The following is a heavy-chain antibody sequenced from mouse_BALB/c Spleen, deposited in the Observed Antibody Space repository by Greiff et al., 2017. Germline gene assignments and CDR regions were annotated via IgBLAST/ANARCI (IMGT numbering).Heavy chain of an antibody. CDR1: GFTFSSYA. J-gene: IGHJ2*01. CDR2: ISSGGST. CDR3: ARYGYYD. Sequence: DVMLVESGGGLVKPGGSLKLSCAASGFTFSSYAMSWVRQTPEKRLEWVASISSGGSTYYPDSVKGRFTISRDNARNILYLQMSSLRSEDTAMYYCARYGYYDWGQGTTLTVSS. V-gene: IGHV5-6-5*01. D-gene: IGHD2-3*01.